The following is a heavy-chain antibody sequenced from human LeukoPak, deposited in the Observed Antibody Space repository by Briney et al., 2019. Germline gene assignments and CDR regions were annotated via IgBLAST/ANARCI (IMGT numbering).Heavy chain of an antibody. V-gene: IGHV4-30-2*01. Sequence: SETLSLTCTVSGGSISSGGYYWSWIRQPPGKGLEWIGYIYHSGSTYYNPSLKSRVTISVDRSKNQFSLKLSSVTAADTAVYYCARESMSHAFDIWGQGTMVTVSS. CDR2: IYHSGST. CDR1: GGSISSGGYY. CDR3: ARESMSHAFDI. J-gene: IGHJ3*02.